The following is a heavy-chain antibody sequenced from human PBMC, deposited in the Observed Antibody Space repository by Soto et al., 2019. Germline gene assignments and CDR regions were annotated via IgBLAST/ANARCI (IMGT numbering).Heavy chain of an antibody. J-gene: IGHJ6*02. CDR2: IYYSGST. D-gene: IGHD1-26*01. Sequence: SETLSLTCTVSGGSISSGDYYWSWIRQPPGKGLEWIGYIYYSGSTYYNPSLKSRVTISVDTSKNQFSLKLSSVTAADTAVYYCARDLRWELPIYYYGMDVWGQGTTVTVSS. V-gene: IGHV4-30-4*01. CDR3: ARDLRWELPIYYYGMDV. CDR1: GGSISSGDYY.